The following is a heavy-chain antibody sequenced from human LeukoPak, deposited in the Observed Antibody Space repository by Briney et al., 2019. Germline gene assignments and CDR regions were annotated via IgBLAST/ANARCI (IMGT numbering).Heavy chain of an antibody. Sequence: PGGSLRLSCAASGFTLSSYWMHWVRQAPGKGLVWVSRIKSDGSTTNYADSVKGRFTISRDNAKSTLYLQMNSLRAEDTAVYYCARDLNWETYWGQGTLVSVSS. J-gene: IGHJ4*02. D-gene: IGHD7-27*01. CDR3: ARDLNWETY. V-gene: IGHV3-74*01. CDR2: IKSDGSTT. CDR1: GFTLSSYW.